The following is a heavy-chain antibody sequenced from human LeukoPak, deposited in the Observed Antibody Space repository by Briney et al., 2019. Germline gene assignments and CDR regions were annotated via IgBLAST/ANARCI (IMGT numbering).Heavy chain of an antibody. V-gene: IGHV1-8*03. D-gene: IGHD2-2*01. CDR2: MNPNSGNT. CDR1: GYTFTSYD. J-gene: IGHJ5*02. CDR3: ARGGSPIGYCSSTSCPPWFDP. Sequence: ASVKVSCKASGYTFTSYDINWVRQATGQGLEWMGWMNPNSGNTGYAQKFQGRVTITRNTSISTAYMELSSLRSEDTAVYYCARGGSPIGYCSSTSCPPWFDPWGQGTLVTVSS.